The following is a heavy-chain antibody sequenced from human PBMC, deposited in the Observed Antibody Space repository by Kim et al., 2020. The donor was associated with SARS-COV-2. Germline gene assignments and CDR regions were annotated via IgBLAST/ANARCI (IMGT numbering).Heavy chain of an antibody. CDR2: ISYDGSNT. CDR3: GRDLRQYCRSTSCYGPCDH. V-gene: IGHV3-30*03. CDR1: GFTFSTYS. D-gene: IGHD2-2*01. J-gene: IGHJ4*02. Sequence: GGSLRLSCVASGFTFSTYSMHWVRQAPGKGLEWVAVISYDGSNTYYADSVKGRFTIFRDNSKNKVYVQMNSLTEEDTAVYYCGRDLRQYCRSTSCYGPCDHWGQGTLLTVSP.